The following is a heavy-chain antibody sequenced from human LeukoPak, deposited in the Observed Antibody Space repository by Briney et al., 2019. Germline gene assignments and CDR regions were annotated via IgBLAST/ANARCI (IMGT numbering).Heavy chain of an antibody. J-gene: IGHJ4*02. D-gene: IGHD3-16*02. Sequence: GGSLRLSCAASGFTFSSFAMNWVRQAPGKGLEWVSSISGSGDSTYYGDYVKGRFTVSRDNSKNTLNLQLNSLRAEDTAVYYCAKDAIGQYRPYYFDCWGQGTLATVSS. CDR3: AKDAIGQYRPYYFDC. CDR2: ISGSGDST. V-gene: IGHV3-23*01. CDR1: GFTFSSFA.